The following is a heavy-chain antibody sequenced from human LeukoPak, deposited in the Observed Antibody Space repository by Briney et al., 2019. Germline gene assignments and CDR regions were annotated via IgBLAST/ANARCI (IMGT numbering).Heavy chain of an antibody. CDR3: AKDDFLSVNYYYGMDV. CDR1: GFTFSDYY. Sequence: GGSLRLSCAASGFTFSDYYMSWIRQAPGKGLEWVSYISSSGSTIYYADSVKGRFTISRDNSKNMLYMQMNSLRAEDTAVYYCAKDDFLSVNYYYGMDVWGQGTTVTVSS. D-gene: IGHD3/OR15-3a*01. CDR2: ISSSGSTI. V-gene: IGHV3-11*01. J-gene: IGHJ6*02.